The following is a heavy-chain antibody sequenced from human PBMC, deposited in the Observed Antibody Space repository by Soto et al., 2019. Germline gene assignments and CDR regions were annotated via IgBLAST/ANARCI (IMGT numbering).Heavy chain of an antibody. V-gene: IGHV3-30-3*01. J-gene: IGHJ5*02. D-gene: IGHD6-19*01. CDR3: ARDGADGIAVAGWFDP. CDR2: ISYDGSNK. CDR1: GFPFSSYA. Sequence: SLRLSCAASGFPFSSYAMHWVRQAPGKGLEWVAVISYDGSNKYYADSVKGRFTISRDNSKNTLYLQMNSLRAEDTAVYYCARDGADGIAVAGWFDPWGQGTLVTVSS.